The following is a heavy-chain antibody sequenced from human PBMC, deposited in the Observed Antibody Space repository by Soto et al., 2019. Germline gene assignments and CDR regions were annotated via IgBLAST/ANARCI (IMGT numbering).Heavy chain of an antibody. J-gene: IGHJ6*02. D-gene: IGHD3-16*01. CDR1: GGSISSGDYY. Sequence: SETLSLTCTVSGGSISSGDYYWSWIRQHPGKGLDWIGYIYYSGSTNYNPSLKSRVTISVDTSKNQFSLKLNSVTAADTAVYFCARVPSPFDFYYAMDVWGQGTTVTVSS. CDR3: ARVPSPFDFYYAMDV. CDR2: IYYSGST. V-gene: IGHV4-31*03.